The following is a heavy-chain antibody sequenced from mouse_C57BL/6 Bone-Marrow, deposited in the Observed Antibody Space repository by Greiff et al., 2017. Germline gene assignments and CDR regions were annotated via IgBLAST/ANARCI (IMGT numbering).Heavy chain of an antibody. CDR3: ARYYDGSTPFAY. D-gene: IGHD1-1*01. Sequence: QVQLKESGAELARPGASVKLSCKASGYTFTSSGISWVKQSTGLGLEWIGEIYPRSGNTYYNEKFKGKATLTADKSSSTAYMELRSLTSEDSAVYFCARYYDGSTPFAYWGQGTLVTVSA. CDR2: IYPRSGNT. CDR1: GYTFTSSG. V-gene: IGHV1-81*01. J-gene: IGHJ3*01.